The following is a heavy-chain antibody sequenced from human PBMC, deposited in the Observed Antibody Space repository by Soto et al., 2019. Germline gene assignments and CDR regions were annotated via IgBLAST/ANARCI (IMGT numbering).Heavy chain of an antibody. Sequence: SLILSYAASGLTFSGYGMHLVRQAPGKGLEWVAVISYHGRNKYYVDSVKGRFTISRDDSKNTLYLQMDSLRVEDTAIYYCVRDNSHIIVTPFDLWGQGTLVTVYS. V-gene: IGHV3-30*03. D-gene: IGHD2-21*01. CDR3: VRDNSHIIVTPFDL. J-gene: IGHJ4*02. CDR2: ISYHGRNK. CDR1: GLTFSGYG.